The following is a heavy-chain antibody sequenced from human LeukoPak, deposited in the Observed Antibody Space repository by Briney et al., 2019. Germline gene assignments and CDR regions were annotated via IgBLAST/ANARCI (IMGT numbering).Heavy chain of an antibody. CDR1: GFTFSSYS. V-gene: IGHV3-7*01. Sequence: PGGSLRLSCAASGFTFSSYSMNWVRQAPGKGLEWVANIKQDGSEKYYVDSVKGRFTISRDNAKNSLYLQMNSLRAEDTAVYYCARDVRYGSPFDPWGQGTLVTVSS. D-gene: IGHD3-9*01. CDR2: IKQDGSEK. CDR3: ARDVRYGSPFDP. J-gene: IGHJ5*02.